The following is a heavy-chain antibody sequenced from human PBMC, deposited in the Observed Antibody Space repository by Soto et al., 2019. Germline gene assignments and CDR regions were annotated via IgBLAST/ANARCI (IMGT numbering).Heavy chain of an antibody. V-gene: IGHV3-23*01. Sequence: GGSLRLSCAASGLTFSSYAMRWVRQAPGKGLEWVAAITCNGSSTYYADSVKGRFTISRDNSKNTLYLQMNSLRAEDTAVYYCAKDNVKWLAYYFDYWGQGTLVTVSA. J-gene: IGHJ4*02. CDR2: ITCNGSST. CDR1: GLTFSSYA. CDR3: AKDNVKWLAYYFDY. D-gene: IGHD6-19*01.